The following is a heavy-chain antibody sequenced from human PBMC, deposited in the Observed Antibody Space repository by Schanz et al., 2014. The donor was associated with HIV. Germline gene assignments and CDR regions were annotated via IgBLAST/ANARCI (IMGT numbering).Heavy chain of an antibody. CDR3: ARGAEEDYYGPCFDS. D-gene: IGHD3-16*01. Sequence: EVQMVESGGRLVRPGGSLRLSCAVSGFTFSDYWMTWVRQAPGKGLEWVANINQDGSEKYNVDSAKGRITISRDNGKNSLYLQMNSLRAEDTAEYFCARGAEEDYYGPCFDSWGQGTLVIVSS. CDR2: INQDGSEK. V-gene: IGHV3-7*01. J-gene: IGHJ4*02. CDR1: GFTFSDYW.